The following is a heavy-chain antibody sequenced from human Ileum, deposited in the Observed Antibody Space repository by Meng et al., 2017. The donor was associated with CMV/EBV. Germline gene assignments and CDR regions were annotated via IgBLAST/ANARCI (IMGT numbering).Heavy chain of an antibody. CDR3: ARDNWGYDY. CDR2: ISVHHGNT. V-gene: IGHV1-18*01. CDR1: GYTFTNHN. D-gene: IGHD7-27*01. Sequence: QVYLVQSGTEVKKPGASVKVSCKTSGYTFTNHNIAWVRQAPGQGLEWMGWISVHHGNTDYAQKYQDRVTMTRDTSTNTAYMELRSLTSDDTAMYYCARDNWGYDYWGQGTLVTVSS. J-gene: IGHJ4*02.